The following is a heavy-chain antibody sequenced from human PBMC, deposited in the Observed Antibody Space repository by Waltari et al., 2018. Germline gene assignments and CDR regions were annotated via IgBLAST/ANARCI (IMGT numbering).Heavy chain of an antibody. D-gene: IGHD1-20*01. V-gene: IGHV3-23*01. J-gene: IGHJ4*02. CDR3: AKPFYNWDDPLDS. CDR2: ISVSDFT. Sequence: EVQLLQSGGDWVQPGGSLRLSCVNSGFTFGNDAISWVRQAPGRGRGWVSGISVSDFTYYADSVGGRFTISRDTSKNTVYLQLNSLRGEDAAVYYCAKPFYNWDDPLDSWGQGTLVTVSS. CDR1: GFTFGNDA.